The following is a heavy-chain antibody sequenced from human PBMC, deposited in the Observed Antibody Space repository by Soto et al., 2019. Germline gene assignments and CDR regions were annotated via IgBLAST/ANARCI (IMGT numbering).Heavy chain of an antibody. V-gene: IGHV3-23*01. CDR1: GFTFSSYA. D-gene: IGHD2-2*01. J-gene: IGHJ4*02. CDR3: AKVVGTSNYSDY. Sequence: GGSLRLSCTASGFTFSSYAMSWVRQAPGKGLEWVASINGGGGTTNYADSVKGRFTISRDNSKNTLYLQMNSLRAEDTAVYFCAKVVGTSNYSDYWGQGTLVTVSS. CDR2: INGGGGTT.